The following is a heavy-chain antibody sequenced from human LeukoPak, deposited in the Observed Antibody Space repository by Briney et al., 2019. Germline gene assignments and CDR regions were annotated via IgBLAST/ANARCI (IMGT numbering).Heavy chain of an antibody. CDR1: GGTFSSYA. V-gene: IGHV1-69*13. CDR3: ARPLLYSSSWYGPLGY. J-gene: IGHJ4*02. D-gene: IGHD6-13*01. Sequence: ASVKVSCKASGGTFSSYAISWVRQAPGQGLEWMGGIIPIFGTANYAQKFQGRVTITADESTSTAYMELSSLRSEDTAVYYCARPLLYSSSWYGPLGYWGQGTLVTVSS. CDR2: IIPIFGTA.